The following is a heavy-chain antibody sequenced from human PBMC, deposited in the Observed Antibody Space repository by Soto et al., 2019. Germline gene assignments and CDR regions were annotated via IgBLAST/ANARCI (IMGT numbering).Heavy chain of an antibody. D-gene: IGHD4-4*01. CDR2: ISSSSSTI. V-gene: IGHV3-48*02. CDR3: ARGESNYWYFDL. CDR1: GFTFSSYS. J-gene: IGHJ2*01. Sequence: GWSLRLSCAASGFTFSSYSMNWVRQAPGKGLEWVPYISSSSSTIYYADSVKGRFTISRDNAKNSLYLQMNSLRDEDTAVYYCARGESNYWYFDLWGRGTLVTVSS.